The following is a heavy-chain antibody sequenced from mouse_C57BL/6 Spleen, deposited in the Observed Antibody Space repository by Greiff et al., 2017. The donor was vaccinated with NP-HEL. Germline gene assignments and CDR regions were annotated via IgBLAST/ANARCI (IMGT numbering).Heavy chain of an antibody. Sequence: EVHLVESGGGLVQPGGSLSLSCAASGFTFTDYYMSWVRQPPGKALEWLGFIRNTANGYTTEYSVSVKGRFTISRDNSQSILYLQMNALRAEDSATYYCARSSFYYFDYWGQGTTLTVSS. CDR1: GFTFTDYY. V-gene: IGHV7-3*01. CDR2: IRNTANGYTT. D-gene: IGHD1-2*01. J-gene: IGHJ2*01. CDR3: ARSSFYYFDY.